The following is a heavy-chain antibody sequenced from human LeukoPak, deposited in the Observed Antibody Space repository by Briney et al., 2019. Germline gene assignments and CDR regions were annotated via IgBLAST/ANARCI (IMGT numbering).Heavy chain of an antibody. CDR2: ISAYNGNT. J-gene: IGHJ5*02. V-gene: IGHV1-18*01. CDR3: ARLSSGWTFNWFDP. Sequence: ASVKVSCKASGYTFTSYGISWVRQAPGQGLEWMGWISAYNGNTNYAQKLQGRVTMTTDTSTSTAYMELRSLRSDDTAVYYCARLSSGWTFNWFDPWGQGTLVTVSS. D-gene: IGHD6-19*01. CDR1: GYTFTSYG.